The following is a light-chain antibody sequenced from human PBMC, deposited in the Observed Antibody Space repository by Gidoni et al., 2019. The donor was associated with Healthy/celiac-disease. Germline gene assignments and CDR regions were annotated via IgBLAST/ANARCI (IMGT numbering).Light chain of an antibody. J-gene: IGKJ2*01. CDR1: QSVSSY. CDR3: QQRSNWPVT. Sequence: EIVLTQSPATLSLSPGERATLSCRASQSVSSYLAWYKQKPGQAPRLLISDASNRATGIPALFSGSGSGTDFTLTFSSLEPEDFAVYYCQQRSNWPVTFGQGIKLEIK. V-gene: IGKV3-11*01. CDR2: DAS.